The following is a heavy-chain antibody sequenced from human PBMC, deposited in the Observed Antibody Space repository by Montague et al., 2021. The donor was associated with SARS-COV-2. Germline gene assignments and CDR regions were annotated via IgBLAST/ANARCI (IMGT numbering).Heavy chain of an antibody. J-gene: IGHJ6*02. Sequence: SETLSLTCTVSGGSIDYYFWTWIRQPPGERMQWIGYIYFSGRTMYNPALKSRLTISLDRPKNQFSLNLRSVTAADTAIYYCARGEWVYGSGTHDSAPNFVYKGVDVWGPGTTVTVSS. V-gene: IGHV4-59*01. CDR1: GGSIDYYF. CDR2: IYFSGRT. CDR3: ARGEWVYGSGTHDSAPNFVYKGVDV. D-gene: IGHD3-10*01.